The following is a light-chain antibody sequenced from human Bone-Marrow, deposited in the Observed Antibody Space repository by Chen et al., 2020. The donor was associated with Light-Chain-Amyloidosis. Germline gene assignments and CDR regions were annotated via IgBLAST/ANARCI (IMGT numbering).Light chain of an antibody. CDR2: DDS. V-gene: IGLV3-21*02. CDR1: NIGSTS. J-gene: IGLJ3*02. Sequence: SYVLTQPSSVSVAPGQTATIACGGNNIGSTSVHWYQQTPGQAPLLVVYDDSDRPSGIPERGSGSNSGNTATRTISRVEAGDEADYYCQVWDRSSDRPVFGGGTKLTVL. CDR3: QVWDRSSDRPV.